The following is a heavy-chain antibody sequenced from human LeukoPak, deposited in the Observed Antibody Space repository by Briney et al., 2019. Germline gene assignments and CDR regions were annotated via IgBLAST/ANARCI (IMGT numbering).Heavy chain of an antibody. CDR3: ARDWWGSFDY. J-gene: IGHJ4*02. D-gene: IGHD2-21*01. Sequence: GGSLRLSCAASGFTSSSYWMNWVRQAPGKGLMWVSRIKTDGSSTSYADSVKGRFTISRDNAKNTLYLQMNSLRAEDTAVYYCARDWWGSFDYWGQGTLVTVSS. CDR1: GFTSSSYW. CDR2: IKTDGSST. V-gene: IGHV3-74*01.